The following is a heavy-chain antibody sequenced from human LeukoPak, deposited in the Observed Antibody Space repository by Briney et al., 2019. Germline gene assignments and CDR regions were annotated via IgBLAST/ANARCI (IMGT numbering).Heavy chain of an antibody. D-gene: IGHD2-2*01. CDR2: IYHSGST. CDR3: AGHVGPGYAHYYGMDV. CDR1: GGSISSSNW. V-gene: IGHV4-4*02. Sequence: KPSETLSLTCAVSGGSISSSNWWSWVRQPPGKGLEWIGEIYHSGSTNYNPSLKSRVTISVDTSKNQFSLKLSSVTAADTAVYYCAGHVGPGYAHYYGMDVWGQGTTVTVSS. J-gene: IGHJ6*02.